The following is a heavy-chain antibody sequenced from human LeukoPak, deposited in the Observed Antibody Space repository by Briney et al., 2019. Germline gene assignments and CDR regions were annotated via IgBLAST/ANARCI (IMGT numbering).Heavy chain of an antibody. Sequence: GGSLRLSCAASDFSFSNYGMHWVRQAPGKGLEWVAVILYDGNNKHYAESVKGRFTFSRDNSNNMLYLQMNSLRPEDTAVYYCAKDRLFGSGLNGPHYYYGMDVWGQGTTVTVSS. D-gene: IGHD1-26*01. CDR2: ILYDGNNK. CDR3: AKDRLFGSGLNGPHYYYGMDV. V-gene: IGHV3-30*18. CDR1: DFSFSNYG. J-gene: IGHJ6*02.